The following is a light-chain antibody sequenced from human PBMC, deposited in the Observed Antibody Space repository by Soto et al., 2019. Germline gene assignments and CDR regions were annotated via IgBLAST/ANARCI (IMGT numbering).Light chain of an antibody. CDR2: GVK. J-gene: IGLJ1*01. CDR1: GRDIGAYDY. Sequence: QSALTQPASVSGSPGQSITISCTGSGRDIGAYDYVSWYQQHPGKAPKLIIYGVKNRPSGVSNRFSASKSAFTASLTISGLQTEDEADYYCSSYTTSYFYVFGPGTKLTGL. V-gene: IGLV2-14*01. CDR3: SSYTTSYFYV.